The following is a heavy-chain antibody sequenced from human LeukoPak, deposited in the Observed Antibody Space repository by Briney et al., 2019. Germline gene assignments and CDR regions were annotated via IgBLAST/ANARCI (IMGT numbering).Heavy chain of an antibody. V-gene: IGHV4-39*07. J-gene: IGHJ4*02. Sequence: SETLSLTCTVSGGSISSSSYYWGWIRQPPGKGLEWIGSIYYSGSTYYNPSLKSRVTISVDTSKNQFSLKLSSVTAADTAVYYCARGSFDGGGYYLFDYWGQGTLVTVSS. CDR3: ARGSFDGGGYYLFDY. D-gene: IGHD3-22*01. CDR2: IYYSGST. CDR1: GGSISSSSYY.